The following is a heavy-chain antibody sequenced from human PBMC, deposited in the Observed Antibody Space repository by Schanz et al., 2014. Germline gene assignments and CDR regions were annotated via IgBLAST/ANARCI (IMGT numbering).Heavy chain of an antibody. D-gene: IGHD3-10*01. CDR3: AKGRFGELSAFDI. Sequence: EVQLLESGGGLVQPGGSLRLSCAASGFTFSTSAMSWVRQAPGKGLEWVSAISGSGGSTYYADSVKGRFTISRDNSKNTLYLQMNSLRAEDTAVYYCAKGRFGELSAFDIWGQGTMVTVSS. CDR2: ISGSGGST. J-gene: IGHJ3*02. V-gene: IGHV3-23*01. CDR1: GFTFSTSA.